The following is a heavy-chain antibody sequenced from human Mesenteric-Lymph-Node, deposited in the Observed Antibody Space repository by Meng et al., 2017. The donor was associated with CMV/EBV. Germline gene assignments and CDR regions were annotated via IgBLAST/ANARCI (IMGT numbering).Heavy chain of an antibody. Sequence: GGSLRLSCAASGFTFSSYWMSWVRQAPGKGLEWVANIKQDGSEKYYVDSVKGRFTISRDNAKNSLYLQMNSLRAEDTAVYYCAVEGYRDYYYYGMDVWGQGTTVTVSS. CDR2: IKQDGSEK. CDR1: GFTFSSYW. CDR3: AVEGYRDYYYYGMDV. V-gene: IGHV3-7*01. D-gene: IGHD5-24*01. J-gene: IGHJ6*02.